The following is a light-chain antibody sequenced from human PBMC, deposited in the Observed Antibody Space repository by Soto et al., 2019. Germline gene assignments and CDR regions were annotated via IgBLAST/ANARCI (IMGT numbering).Light chain of an antibody. Sequence: EIQMTQSPPSLSASVGDRVTITCRASQGISNYLAWYQQIPGKVPKLLISAASTLQSGVPSRFSGSGSGTDFTLTISSLQPEDVATYYCQKYTNVPAFGGGTKVEIK. J-gene: IGKJ4*01. V-gene: IGKV1-27*01. CDR3: QKYTNVPA. CDR1: QGISNY. CDR2: AAS.